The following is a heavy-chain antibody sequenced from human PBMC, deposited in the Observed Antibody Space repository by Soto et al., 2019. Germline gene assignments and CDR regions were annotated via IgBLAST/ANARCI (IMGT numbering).Heavy chain of an antibody. J-gene: IGHJ5*02. CDR2: ISRGGSS. V-gene: IGHV4-59*01. Sequence: WTWIRQPPGKGVEWIGYISRGGSSRYAPSLKGRVTFSTDTSKNQVSLKLTYVTVADTAVYYCARGYWFDTWGPGTLVIVSS. CDR3: ARGYWFDT.